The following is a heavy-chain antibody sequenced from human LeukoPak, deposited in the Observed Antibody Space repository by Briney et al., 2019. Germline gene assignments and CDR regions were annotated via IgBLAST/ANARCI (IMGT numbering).Heavy chain of an antibody. CDR2: IIPILGIA. CDR3: ASGVVVAATPALVMDV. Sequence: SVKVSCKASGDTFSSYSISWVRQAPGPGCESHGRIIPILGIANYAQKFQGRVTITADKSTSTAYMELSSLRSEDTAVYYCASGVVVAATPALVMDVWGQGTTVTVSS. D-gene: IGHD2-15*01. CDR1: GDTFSSYS. V-gene: IGHV1-69*02. J-gene: IGHJ6*02.